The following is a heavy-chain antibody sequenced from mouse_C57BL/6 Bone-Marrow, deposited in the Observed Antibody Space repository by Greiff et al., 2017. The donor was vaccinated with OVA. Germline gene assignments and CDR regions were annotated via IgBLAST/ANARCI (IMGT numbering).Heavy chain of an antibody. CDR2: IDPENGDT. CDR3: TSYGNFDY. CDR1: GFNIKDDY. Sequence: VQLQQSGAELVRPVASVKLSCTASGFNIKDDYMHWVKQRPEQGLEWIGWIDPENGDTEYASKFQGKATITADTSSNTAYLQLSSLTSEDTAVYYCTSYGNFDYWGQGTTLTVSS. J-gene: IGHJ2*01. V-gene: IGHV14-4*01. D-gene: IGHD2-1*01.